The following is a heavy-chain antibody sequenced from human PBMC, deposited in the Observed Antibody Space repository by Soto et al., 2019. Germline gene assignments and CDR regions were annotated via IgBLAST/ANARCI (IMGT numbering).Heavy chain of an antibody. CDR1: GYSFTSYW. Sequence: GESLKISCKGSGYSFTSYWIGWVRQMPGKGLEWMGIIYPGDSDTRYSPSFQGQVTISADKSISTAYLQWSSLKTSDTAMYYCARLVAAASTGGYYYGMDVWGQGTTVTVSS. J-gene: IGHJ6*02. V-gene: IGHV5-51*01. CDR2: IYPGDSDT. D-gene: IGHD6-13*01. CDR3: ARLVAAASTGGYYYGMDV.